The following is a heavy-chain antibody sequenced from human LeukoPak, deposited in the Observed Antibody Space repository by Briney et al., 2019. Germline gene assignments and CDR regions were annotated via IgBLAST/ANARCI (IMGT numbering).Heavy chain of an antibody. Sequence: GGSLRLSCAASGFTFSSYSMNWVRQAPGKGLEWVSSISSSSSYIYYADSVKGRFTISRDNAKNSLYLQMNSLRAEDTAVYYCARVQDSSGWLDSDYWGQGTLVTVSS. CDR1: GFTFSSYS. CDR3: ARVQDSSGWLDSDY. V-gene: IGHV3-21*01. J-gene: IGHJ4*02. CDR2: ISSSSSYI. D-gene: IGHD6-19*01.